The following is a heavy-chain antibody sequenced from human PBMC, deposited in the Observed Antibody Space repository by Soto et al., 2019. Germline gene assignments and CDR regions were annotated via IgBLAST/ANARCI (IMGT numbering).Heavy chain of an antibody. CDR1: GGTFSSYA. D-gene: IGHD3-16*02. Sequence: QVQLVQSGAEVKKPGSSVKVSCKASGGTFSSYAISWVRQAPGQGLEWMGGIIPIFGTANYAQKFQGRVTITADESTSTAYRELSSLRSEDTAVYYCARDRMITFGGVIVTHYFDYWGQGTLVTVSS. J-gene: IGHJ4*02. CDR3: ARDRMITFGGVIVTHYFDY. V-gene: IGHV1-69*01. CDR2: IIPIFGTA.